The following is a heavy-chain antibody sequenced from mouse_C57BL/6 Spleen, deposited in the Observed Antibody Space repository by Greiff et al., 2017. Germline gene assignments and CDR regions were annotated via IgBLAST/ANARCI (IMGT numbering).Heavy chain of an antibody. J-gene: IGHJ3*01. CDR2: IYPGSGNT. CDR1: GYTFTDYY. V-gene: IGHV1-76*01. Sequence: VKLMESGAELVRPGASVKLSCKASGYTFTDYYINWVKQRPGQGLEWIARIYPGSGNTYYNEKFKGKATLTAEKSSSTAYMQLSSLTSEDSAVYFCARPTVEGFAYWGQGTLVTVSA. D-gene: IGHD1-1*01. CDR3: ARPTVEGFAY.